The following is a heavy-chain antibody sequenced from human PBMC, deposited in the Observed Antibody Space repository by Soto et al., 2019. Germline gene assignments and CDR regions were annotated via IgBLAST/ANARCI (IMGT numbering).Heavy chain of an antibody. CDR2: IYYSGST. Sequence: QLQLQESGPGLVKSSETLSLTCTVSGGSISSSSYYWGWIRQPPGKGLEWIGSIYYSGSTYYNSSLKSRVTITVDTSKNQFSLKVSSVTAADTAVYYCARHDRDYGDQIDYWGQGTLVTVSS. D-gene: IGHD4-17*01. CDR3: ARHDRDYGDQIDY. J-gene: IGHJ4*02. CDR1: GGSISSSSYY. V-gene: IGHV4-39*01.